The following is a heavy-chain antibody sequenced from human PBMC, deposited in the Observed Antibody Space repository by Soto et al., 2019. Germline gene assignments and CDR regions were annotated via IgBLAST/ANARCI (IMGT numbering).Heavy chain of an antibody. D-gene: IGHD3-10*01. Sequence: SETLSLTCTVSGGSISSGGYYWSWIRQHPGKGLEWIGYIYYSGSTYYNPSLKSRVTISVDTSKNQFSLKLSSVTAAYTAVYYCAILYYYGSFSDKNDYYYYMVVWGDATTVTVS. CDR1: GGSISSGGYY. CDR3: AILYYYGSFSDKNDYYYYMVV. J-gene: IGHJ6*03. CDR2: IYYSGST. V-gene: IGHV4-31*03.